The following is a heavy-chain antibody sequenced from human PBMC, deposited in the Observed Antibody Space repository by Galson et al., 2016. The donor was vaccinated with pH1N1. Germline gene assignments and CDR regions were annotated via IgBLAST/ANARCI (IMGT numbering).Heavy chain of an antibody. V-gene: IGHV5-51*01. CDR1: ASSFTSYW. D-gene: IGHD3-9*01. J-gene: IGHJ4*02. Sequence: QSGAEVKEPGESLTISCKGSASSFTSYWISWVRQMPGKGLEWVGIIYPEDSDSRYRPSFEGQVTLSVDRSINTAYLQWSSLKASDTAMHYCARRTRYDIFPHSFYIDSWGQGTLVTVSS. CDR3: ARRTRYDIFPHSFYIDS. CDR2: IYPEDSDS.